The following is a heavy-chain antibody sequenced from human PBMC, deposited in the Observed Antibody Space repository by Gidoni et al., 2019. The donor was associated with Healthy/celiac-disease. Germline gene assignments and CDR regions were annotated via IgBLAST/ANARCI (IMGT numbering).Heavy chain of an antibody. CDR3: AKDSDEYSSSAVYFDY. CDR2: ISGSGGST. J-gene: IGHJ4*02. D-gene: IGHD6-6*01. CDR1: GFTFSSYA. Sequence: EVQLLESGGGLVQPGWSLRLSCAASGFTFSSYAMSCVRQAPGKGLEWVSAISGSGGSTYYADSVKGRFTISRDNSKNTLYLQMNSLRAEDTAVYYCAKDSDEYSSSAVYFDYWGQGTLVTVSS. V-gene: IGHV3-23*01.